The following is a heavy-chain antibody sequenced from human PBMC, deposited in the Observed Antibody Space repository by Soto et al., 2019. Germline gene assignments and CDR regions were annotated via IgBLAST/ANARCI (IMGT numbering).Heavy chain of an antibody. CDR1: GFTFSNYW. Sequence: EVQLVESGGGLVQPGGSLRLSCATSGFTFSNYWMSWVRQAPGKGLEWVANIEPGGSERYYVDSVKGRFTISRDNARNSVYLQMNSLRAEDTAVYYCARPANQYEHWGQGTLVTVSS. CDR3: ARPANQYEH. D-gene: IGHD2-2*01. CDR2: IEPGGSER. J-gene: IGHJ1*01. V-gene: IGHV3-7*01.